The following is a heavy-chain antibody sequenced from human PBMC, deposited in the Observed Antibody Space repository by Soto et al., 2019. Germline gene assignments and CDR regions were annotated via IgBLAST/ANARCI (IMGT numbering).Heavy chain of an antibody. J-gene: IGHJ4*02. Sequence: GGSLRLSCTASGFTFSNAWMNWVRQAPGKGLEWVARIKSKPDGGTIDYAAPVKGRFTISRDDSKNTLYVQMNSLESEDTAVYYSSTGGYYFDYWGQGTLVTVSS. V-gene: IGHV3-15*01. CDR1: GFTFSNAW. CDR3: STGGYYFDY. CDR2: IKSKPDGGTI.